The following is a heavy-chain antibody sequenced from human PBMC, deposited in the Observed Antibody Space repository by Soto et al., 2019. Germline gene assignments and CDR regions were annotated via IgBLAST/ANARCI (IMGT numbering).Heavy chain of an antibody. J-gene: IGHJ4*02. CDR1: GFSLSTSGVG. CDR2: IYWDDDK. Sequence: QITLKESGPTLVKPTQTLTLTCTFSGFSLSTSGVGVGWIRQPPGKALEWLALIYWDDDKRYSPSLKSRLTITQDTPKHQVVLTMTNMHPLDTATYYCENRTLDSGGHPSFDYWGPGSMVTVSS. D-gene: IGHD4-17*01. CDR3: ENRTLDSGGHPSFDY. V-gene: IGHV2-5*02.